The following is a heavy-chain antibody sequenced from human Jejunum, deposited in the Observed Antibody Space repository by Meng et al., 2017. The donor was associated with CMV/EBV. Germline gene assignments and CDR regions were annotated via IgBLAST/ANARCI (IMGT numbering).Heavy chain of an antibody. CDR1: GDPIRSGSHY. V-gene: IGHV4-39*07. CDR2: MLFSGIA. D-gene: IGHD1-1*01. CDR3: ARDLTNNWFYY. J-gene: IGHJ4*02. Sequence: QMQLQESGPGLLKPAETLSLTCTASGDPIRSGSHYWAWIRQSPGKRLEWIGSMLFSGIADYNPSLKSRVTISLDATQRQFSLRLTSVTAADTAVYFCARDLTNNWFYYWGQGTLVTVSS.